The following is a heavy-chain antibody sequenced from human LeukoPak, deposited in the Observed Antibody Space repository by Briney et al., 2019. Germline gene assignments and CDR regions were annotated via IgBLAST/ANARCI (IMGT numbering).Heavy chain of an antibody. CDR1: GYTFTSYD. Sequence: ASVKVSCKASGYTFTSYDINWVRQATGQGLEWMGWMNPNSGNTGYAQKFQGRVTMTRNTSISTAYMELSSLRSEDTAVYYCARGSTPRRQQLIKHFDYWGQGTLVTVSS. CDR2: MNPNSGNT. V-gene: IGHV1-8*01. D-gene: IGHD6-13*01. J-gene: IGHJ4*02. CDR3: ARGSTPRRQQLIKHFDY.